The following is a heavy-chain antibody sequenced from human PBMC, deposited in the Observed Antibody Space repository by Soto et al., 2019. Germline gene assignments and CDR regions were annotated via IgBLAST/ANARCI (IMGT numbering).Heavy chain of an antibody. Sequence: PGGSLRLSCAASGFTFSTYDMTWVRQAPGKGLEWVSGISGSGFTTYYADSVTGRFTISRDNSKNALYVQMNSLRVEDTALYYCATLTESAPTGDFDYRGHATQVTVSS. D-gene: IGHD7-27*01. CDR3: ATLTESAPTGDFDY. J-gene: IGHJ4*01. CDR2: ISGSGFTT. CDR1: GFTFSTYD. V-gene: IGHV3-23*01.